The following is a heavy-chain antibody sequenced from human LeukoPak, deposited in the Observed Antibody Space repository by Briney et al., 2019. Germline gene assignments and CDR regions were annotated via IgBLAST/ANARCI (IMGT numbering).Heavy chain of an antibody. Sequence: SETLSLTCAVSGYSISSGYYWGWILQPPGKGLEWIGSIYHSGSTYYNPSLKSRVTISVDTSKNQFSLKLSSVTAADTAVYYCARHCSSTSCYIDYWGQGTLVTVSS. V-gene: IGHV4-38-2*01. D-gene: IGHD2-2*02. CDR2: IYHSGST. CDR3: ARHCSSTSCYIDY. CDR1: GYSISSGYY. J-gene: IGHJ4*02.